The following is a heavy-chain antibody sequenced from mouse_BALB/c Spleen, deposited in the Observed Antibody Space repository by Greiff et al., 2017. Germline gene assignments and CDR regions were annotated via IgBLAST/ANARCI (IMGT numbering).Heavy chain of an antibody. Sequence: VQLLQSGAELVRPGASVKLSCTASGFTFTSYWITWVKQCPGQGLEWIGNIYPSDSYTNYNQTFKDKATLTVDKSSSTAYMQLSSPTSEDSAVYYGTRHNYDAMDYWGQGTSVTVAS. J-gene: IGHJ4*01. CDR1: GFTFTSYW. V-gene: IGHV1S126*01. CDR3: TRHNYDAMDY. CDR2: IYPSDSYT.